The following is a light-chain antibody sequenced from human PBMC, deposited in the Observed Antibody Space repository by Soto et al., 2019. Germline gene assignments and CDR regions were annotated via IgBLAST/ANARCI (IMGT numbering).Light chain of an antibody. CDR1: SDDVGNFNL. CDR2: EVS. V-gene: IGLV2-23*02. J-gene: IGLJ2*01. Sequence: QSALTQPASVSGSPGQSITISCTGTSDDVGNFNLVSWYQHHPGKALNLIISEVSKRPSGVSNRFSGSKSGNTASLTISGLQAEDEADYYCCSYAGGSIYVLFGGGTKLTVL. CDR3: CSYAGGSIYVL.